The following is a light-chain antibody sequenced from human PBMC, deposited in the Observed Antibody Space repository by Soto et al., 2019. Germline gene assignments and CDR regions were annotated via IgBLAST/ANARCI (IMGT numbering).Light chain of an antibody. Sequence: EIVLSQSPGTLSLSPGERATLSCRASQSVSSSYLAWYQQKPGQAPRLLIYGASSKATGIPDRCSGSGSGTDFTLTISRLEPEDFAVYYCQQYGISPTTFGQGTKV. CDR2: GAS. CDR3: QQYGISPTT. V-gene: IGKV3-20*01. J-gene: IGKJ1*01. CDR1: QSVSSSY.